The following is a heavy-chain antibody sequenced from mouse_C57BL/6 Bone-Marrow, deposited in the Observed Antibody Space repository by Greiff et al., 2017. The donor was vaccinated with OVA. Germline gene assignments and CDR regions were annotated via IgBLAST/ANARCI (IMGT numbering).Heavy chain of an antibody. V-gene: IGHV14-4*01. CDR3: TSIGNSYAMDY. CDR2: IDPENGDT. J-gene: IGHJ4*01. D-gene: IGHD2-14*01. CDR1: GFNIKDDY. Sequence: EVQLQQSGAELVRPGASVKLSCTASGFNIKDDYMHWVKQRPEQGLEWIGWIDPENGDTEYASKFQGKATITADTSSNTAYLQLSSLTSEDTAVYYCTSIGNSYAMDYWGQGTSVTVSS.